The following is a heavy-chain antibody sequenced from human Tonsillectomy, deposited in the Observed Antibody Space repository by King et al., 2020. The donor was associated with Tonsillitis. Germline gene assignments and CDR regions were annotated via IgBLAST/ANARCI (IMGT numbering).Heavy chain of an antibody. Sequence: QLVQSGAEVKKPGASVKVSCKASGYTFTGYLIHWVRQAPGQGLEWMGWLNPYSGGTNYAQKFQGRVTMTSDTSMSTAYMELSRLRTDDTAVYFCAKGQTEADDGYWGQGTLVIVSS. V-gene: IGHV1-2*02. J-gene: IGHJ4*02. CDR2: LNPYSGGT. CDR1: GYTFTGYL. D-gene: IGHD3-16*01. CDR3: AKGQTEADDGY.